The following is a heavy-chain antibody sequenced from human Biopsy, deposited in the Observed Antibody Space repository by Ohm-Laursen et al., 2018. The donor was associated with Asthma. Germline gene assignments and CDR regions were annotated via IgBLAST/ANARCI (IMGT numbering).Heavy chain of an antibody. V-gene: IGHV3-30*03. CDR3: ARTHERWTSIQDDALDI. CDR2: ISYDGGNK. D-gene: IGHD4-23*01. Sequence: SLRLSCSAPGFAFSIYDIHWVRQAPGKGLEWVAVISYDGGNKFYGDSVKGRFTLSRDNSRNTLYLQMNSLRVEDTAIYYCARTHERWTSIQDDALDIWGQGTMVIVSS. CDR1: GFAFSIYD. J-gene: IGHJ3*02.